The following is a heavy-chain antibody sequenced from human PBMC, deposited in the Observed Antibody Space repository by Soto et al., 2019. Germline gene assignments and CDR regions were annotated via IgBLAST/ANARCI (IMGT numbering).Heavy chain of an antibody. CDR2: IKEDGSVK. V-gene: IGHV3-7*01. Sequence: EVQLVESGGGLVQPGGSLRLSCTASGFTFSEYWMTWVRQAPGKGLECVANIKEDGSVKYYVDSVKGRFTISRDNAKTALYLQMDSRRDEDRAIYYWAREWSCNYSSPDYWGQGAVVTGSS. CDR1: GFTFSEYW. D-gene: IGHD4-4*01. CDR3: AREWSCNYSSPDY. J-gene: IGHJ4*02.